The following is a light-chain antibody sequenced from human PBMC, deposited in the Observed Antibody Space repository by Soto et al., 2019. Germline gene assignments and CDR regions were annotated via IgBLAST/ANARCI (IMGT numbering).Light chain of an antibody. J-gene: IGKJ1*01. Sequence: EIVLTQSPGTLSLSPGERATLSCRASQSVTSNYLAWYQQKPGQAPGLLIFDASTRATGVPARFSGSGSGTEFTLTISRLEPEDFAVYYCQQYASSPLTFGQGTKVDIK. CDR3: QQYASSPLT. CDR2: DAS. V-gene: IGKV3-20*01. CDR1: QSVTSNY.